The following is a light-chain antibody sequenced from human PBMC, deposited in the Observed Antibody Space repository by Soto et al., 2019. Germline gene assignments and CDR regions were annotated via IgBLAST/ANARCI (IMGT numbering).Light chain of an antibody. CDR1: QSVSSSY. Sequence: EIVLTQSPGTLSLSPGERATLSCRANQSVSSSYLAWYQQKPGQAPRLLIYGSTSRATGVPDRLSGSGSGTDFTLTISRLEPEDFAVYFCQQYGSSPSTFGQGTKVDIK. CDR2: GST. CDR3: QQYGSSPST. V-gene: IGKV3-20*01. J-gene: IGKJ1*01.